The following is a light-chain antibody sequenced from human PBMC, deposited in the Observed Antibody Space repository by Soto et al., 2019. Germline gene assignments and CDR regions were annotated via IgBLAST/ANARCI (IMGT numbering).Light chain of an antibody. V-gene: IGLV2-14*01. CDR2: EVT. J-gene: IGLJ3*02. CDR3: SSYTSTNSGV. CDR1: SSDIGTYNY. Sequence: QSALTQPASVSGSPGQSITISCTGTSSDIGTYNYVSWYQQHPGKAPKLIIYEVTNRPSGVSAHFSGSKSGNTASLTISGLQAADEADYFCSSYTSTNSGVFGGGTKVTVL.